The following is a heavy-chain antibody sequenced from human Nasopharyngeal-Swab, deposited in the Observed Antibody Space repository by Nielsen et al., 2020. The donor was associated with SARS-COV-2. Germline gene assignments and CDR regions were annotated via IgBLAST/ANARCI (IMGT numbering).Heavy chain of an antibody. CDR3: AKDVDYDILTGSASN. V-gene: IGHV3-23*01. D-gene: IGHD3-9*01. CDR2: ISGSGGST. J-gene: IGHJ4*02. Sequence: GGSLRLSCAASGFTFSSYDMHWVRQATGKGLEWVSAISGSGGSTYYADSVKGRFTISRDNSKNTLYLQMNSLRAEDTAVFYCAKDVDYDILTGSASNWGQGTLVTVSS. CDR1: GFTFSSYD.